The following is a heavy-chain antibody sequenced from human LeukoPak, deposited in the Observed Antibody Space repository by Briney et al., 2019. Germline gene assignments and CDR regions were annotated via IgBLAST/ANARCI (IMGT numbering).Heavy chain of an antibody. CDR2: IYYSGNT. V-gene: IGHV4-61*08. CDR3: ARDRSSGSGKYYFDY. Sequence: SETLSLTCTVSGGSISSGGYYWSWIRQPPGKGLEWIGYIYYSGNTYYNPSLKSRVTISVDTSKNQFSLKLSSMTTADTAVYYCARDRSSGSGKYYFDYWGQGTLVTVSP. D-gene: IGHD6-13*01. J-gene: IGHJ4*02. CDR1: GGSISSGGYY.